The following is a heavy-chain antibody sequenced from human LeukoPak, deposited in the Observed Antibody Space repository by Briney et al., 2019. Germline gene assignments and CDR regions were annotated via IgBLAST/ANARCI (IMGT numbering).Heavy chain of an antibody. CDR3: ARVSVAVAGPDY. V-gene: IGHV4-39*07. CDR1: GGSISSSSYY. CDR2: IYYSGST. J-gene: IGHJ4*02. D-gene: IGHD6-19*01. Sequence: SETLSLTCTVSGGSISSSSYYWGWIRQPPGKGLEWIGSIYYSGSTYYNPSLKSRVTISVDTSKNQFSLKLSSVTAADTAVYYCARVSVAVAGPDYWGQGTLVTVSS.